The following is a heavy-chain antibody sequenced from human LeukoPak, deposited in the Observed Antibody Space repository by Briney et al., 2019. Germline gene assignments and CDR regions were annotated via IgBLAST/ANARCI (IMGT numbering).Heavy chain of an antibody. Sequence: PGGSLRLSCAASGFTFSSYAMSWVRQAPGKGLEWVSSASGSGGSTYYADSVKGRFTISRDSSKNTLYLQMNSLRAEDTAVYYCAKDLGSVVTPPSLDYWGQGTLVTVSS. V-gene: IGHV3-23*01. D-gene: IGHD4-23*01. CDR3: AKDLGSVVTPPSLDY. J-gene: IGHJ4*02. CDR2: ASGSGGST. CDR1: GFTFSSYA.